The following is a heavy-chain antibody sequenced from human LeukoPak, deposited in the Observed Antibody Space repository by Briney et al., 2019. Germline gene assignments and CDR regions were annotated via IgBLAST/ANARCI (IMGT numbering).Heavy chain of an antibody. J-gene: IGHJ4*02. CDR1: GFTFSSYG. V-gene: IGHV3-33*01. CDR3: ARDYHPYYYDSSGYFDY. Sequence: GGSLRLSCAASGFTFSSYGMHWVRQAPGQGLEWVAVIWYDGSNKYYADSVKGRFTISRDNSKNTLYLQMNSLRAEDTAVYYCARDYHPYYYDSSGYFDYWGQGTLVTVSS. CDR2: IWYDGSNK. D-gene: IGHD3-22*01.